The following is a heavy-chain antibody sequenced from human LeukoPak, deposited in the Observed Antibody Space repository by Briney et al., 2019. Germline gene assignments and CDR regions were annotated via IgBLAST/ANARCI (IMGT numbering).Heavy chain of an antibody. CDR3: AKAKVAFGGVIGLGIDY. V-gene: IGHV3-23*01. Sequence: PGGSLRLSCAASGFTLSSYAMSWVRQGPGKGLEWVSAISVSGNTYHADSVKGRFTLSRDSYKNTLYLQMNSLRAEDAAVYYCAKAKVAFGGVIGLGIDYWGQGTLVTVSS. CDR1: GFTLSSYA. CDR2: ISVSGNT. J-gene: IGHJ4*02. D-gene: IGHD3-16*02.